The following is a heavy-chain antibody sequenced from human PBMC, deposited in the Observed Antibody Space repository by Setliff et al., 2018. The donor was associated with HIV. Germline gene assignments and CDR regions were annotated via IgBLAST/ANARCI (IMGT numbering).Heavy chain of an antibody. D-gene: IGHD3-16*01. Sequence: GASVKVSCKASGGTFSSYAISWVRQAPGQGLEWMGGIIPILGIANYAQKFQGRVTITADKSTSTAYMKLSSLTSEDTAMYFCAWGTQRPIDSWGQGTLVTVSS. CDR3: AWGTQRPIDS. CDR2: IIPILGIA. J-gene: IGHJ4*02. V-gene: IGHV1-69*10. CDR1: GGTFSSYA.